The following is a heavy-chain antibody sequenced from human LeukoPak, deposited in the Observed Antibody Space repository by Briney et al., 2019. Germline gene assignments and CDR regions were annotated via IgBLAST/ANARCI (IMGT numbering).Heavy chain of an antibody. D-gene: IGHD3-22*01. CDR3: ARNYYDSSGYYFDY. CDR2: ISGSGSSM. V-gene: IGHV3-48*03. Sequence: PGGSLRLSCAASGFTFRSYEMNWVRQAPGKGLEWVPYISGSGSSMHYADSVKGQFTISRDNAKNSLYLQMNSLRAEDTAVYHCARNYYDSSGYYFDYWGQGTLVTVSS. CDR1: GFTFRSYE. J-gene: IGHJ4*02.